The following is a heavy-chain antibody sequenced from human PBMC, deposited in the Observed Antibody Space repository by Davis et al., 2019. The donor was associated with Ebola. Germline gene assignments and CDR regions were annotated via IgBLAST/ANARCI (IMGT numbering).Heavy chain of an antibody. CDR1: GYTFTSYG. Sequence: ASVKVSCKASGYTFTSYGISWVRQAPGQGLEWMGWISAYNGNTKYAQKLQGRVTMTTDTSTSTAYMELRSLRSDDTAVYYCARDGGGQLVPVGFDYWGQGTLVTVSS. CDR2: ISAYNGNT. V-gene: IGHV1-18*01. CDR3: ARDGGGQLVPVGFDY. J-gene: IGHJ4*02. D-gene: IGHD6-6*01.